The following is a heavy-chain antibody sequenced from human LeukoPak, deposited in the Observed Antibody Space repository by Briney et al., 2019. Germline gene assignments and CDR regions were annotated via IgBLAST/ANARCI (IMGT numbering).Heavy chain of an antibody. D-gene: IGHD3-22*01. V-gene: IGHV3-11*01. Sequence: GGSLRLSCVASGFTFSDYYMSWIRQAPGKGLEWVSYIRSSGSTIYYADSVKGRFTISRDNAEDSLYLQMNSLRAEDTAVYYCASASPYYYDSSGYSFDHWGQGTLVTVSS. J-gene: IGHJ4*02. CDR3: ASASPYYYDSSGYSFDH. CDR2: IRSSGSTI. CDR1: GFTFSDYY.